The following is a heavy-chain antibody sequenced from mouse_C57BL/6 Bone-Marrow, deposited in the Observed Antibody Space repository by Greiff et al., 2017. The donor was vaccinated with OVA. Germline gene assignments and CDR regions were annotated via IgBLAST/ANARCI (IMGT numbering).Heavy chain of an antibody. D-gene: IGHD1-1*01. V-gene: IGHV5-16*01. CDR1: GFTFSDYY. CDR2: INYDGSST. Sequence: EVKLVESEGGLVQPGSSMKLSCTASGFTFSDYYMAWVRQVPEKGLEWVANINYDGSSTYYLDSLKSRFIISRDNAKNILYLQMSSLKSEDTATYYCARGTTVPRYYFDYWGQGTTLTVSS. J-gene: IGHJ2*01. CDR3: ARGTTVPRYYFDY.